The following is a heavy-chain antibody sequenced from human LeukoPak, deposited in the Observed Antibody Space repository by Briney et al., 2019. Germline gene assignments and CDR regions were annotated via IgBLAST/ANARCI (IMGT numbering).Heavy chain of an antibody. CDR1: GFTVSSNY. V-gene: IGHV3-66*01. CDR2: IYSGGST. Sequence: GGSLRLSCAASGFTVSSNYMSWVRQAPGKGLEWVSVIYSGGSTYYADSVKGRFTISRDNSKNTLYLHMNSLRAEDTAVYYCARDPRLAADPNWFDPWGQGTLVTVSS. D-gene: IGHD6-13*01. J-gene: IGHJ5*02. CDR3: ARDPRLAADPNWFDP.